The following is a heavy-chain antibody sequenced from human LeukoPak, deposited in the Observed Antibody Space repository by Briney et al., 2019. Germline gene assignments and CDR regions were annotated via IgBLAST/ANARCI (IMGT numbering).Heavy chain of an antibody. Sequence: SETLSLTCGVYGGSFSGYYWSWIRQPPGKGLEWIGYIYYSGSTNYNPSLKSRVTISVDTSKNQFSLKLSSVTAADTAVYYCASLLDYGGNSGWYFDLWGRGTLVTVSS. J-gene: IGHJ2*01. CDR1: GGSFSGYY. CDR2: IYYSGST. V-gene: IGHV4-59*08. CDR3: ASLLDYGGNSGWYFDL. D-gene: IGHD4-23*01.